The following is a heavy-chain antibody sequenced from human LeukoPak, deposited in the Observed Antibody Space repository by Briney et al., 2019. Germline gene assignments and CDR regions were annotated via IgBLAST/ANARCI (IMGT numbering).Heavy chain of an antibody. D-gene: IGHD2-2*01. CDR3: ARRRGCSSSSCPPDY. V-gene: IGHV5-51*01. Sequence: LGDSLNISCRGSGYTFTTYWIGWVRQMPGKGLEWMGIIYPGDSDTRYSPSFQGQVTMSADKSINTAYLQWSSLKASDTAMYYCARRRGCSSSSCPPDYWGQGTLVTVSS. J-gene: IGHJ4*02. CDR1: GYTFTTYW. CDR2: IYPGDSDT.